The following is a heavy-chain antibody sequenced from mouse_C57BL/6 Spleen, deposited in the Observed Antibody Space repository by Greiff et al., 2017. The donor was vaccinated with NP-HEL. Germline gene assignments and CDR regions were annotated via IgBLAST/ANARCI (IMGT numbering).Heavy chain of an antibody. V-gene: IGHV1-59*01. J-gene: IGHJ1*03. CDR3: AGNYGSSPYFDV. D-gene: IGHD1-1*01. Sequence: VQLQQPGAELVRPGTSVKLSCKASGYTFTSYWMPWVKQRPGQGLEWIGVIDPSDSYTNYNQKFKGKATLTVDTSSSTAYMQLSSLTSEDSAVYYCAGNYGSSPYFDVWGTGTTVTVSS. CDR2: IDPSDSYT. CDR1: GYTFTSYW.